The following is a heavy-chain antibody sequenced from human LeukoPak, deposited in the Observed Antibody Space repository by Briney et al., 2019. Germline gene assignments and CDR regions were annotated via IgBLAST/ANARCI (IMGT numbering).Heavy chain of an antibody. V-gene: IGHV3-48*01. CDR2: ISGSSRTI. D-gene: IGHD2-15*01. CDR1: GFTFSSSS. Sequence: GGSLRLSCAASGFTFSSSSMNWVRQAPGKGLEWVSYISGSSRTIWYADSVKGRFTISRDNAKNSLYLQMNSLRAEDTAVYYCARDYQWSLDYWGQGTLVTVSS. J-gene: IGHJ4*02. CDR3: ARDYQWSLDY.